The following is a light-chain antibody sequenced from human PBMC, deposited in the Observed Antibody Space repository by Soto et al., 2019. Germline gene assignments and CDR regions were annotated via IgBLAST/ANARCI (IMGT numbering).Light chain of an antibody. CDR3: QTWGTGIQV. Sequence: QSVLTQSPSASASLAASVKLTCTLSSGHSSYAIAWHQQRPEKGPRYLMKLNSDGSHNKGDGIPDRFSGSSSGAERYLTISSLQSEDEADYYCQTWGTGIQVFGGGTQLTVL. J-gene: IGLJ2*01. V-gene: IGLV4-69*01. CDR1: SGHSSYA. CDR2: LNSDGSH.